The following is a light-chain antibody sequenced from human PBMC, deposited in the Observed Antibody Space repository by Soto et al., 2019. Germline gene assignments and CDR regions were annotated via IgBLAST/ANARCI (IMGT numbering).Light chain of an antibody. CDR2: GAS. CDR1: QSVSSSS. Sequence: EIVWTQSPGTLYLSPGERATLSCRASQSVSSSSLAWYQQKPGQAPKLLIYGASSRATGIPDRFSGSGSGTDFTLTSSRREPEDFAVYYCQQDGSSSVTFGQGTKLEIK. V-gene: IGKV3-20*01. CDR3: QQDGSSSVT. J-gene: IGKJ2*01.